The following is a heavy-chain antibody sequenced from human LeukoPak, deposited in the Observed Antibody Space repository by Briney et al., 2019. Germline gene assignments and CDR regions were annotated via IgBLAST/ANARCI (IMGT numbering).Heavy chain of an antibody. D-gene: IGHD6-13*01. CDR3: ARDSDPAAGTDYWFDP. CDR1: GYTFTSYG. J-gene: IGHJ5*02. CDR2: ISAYNGNT. V-gene: IGHV1-18*01. Sequence: ASVKVSCKASGYTFTSYGISWVRQAPGQGLEWMGWISAYNGNTNYAQKLQGRVTMTTDTSTSTAYMELRSLRSDDTAVYYCARDSDPAAGTDYWFDPWGQGTLVTVSS.